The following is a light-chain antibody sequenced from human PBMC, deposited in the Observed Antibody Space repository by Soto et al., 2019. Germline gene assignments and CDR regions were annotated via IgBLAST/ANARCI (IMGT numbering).Light chain of an antibody. Sequence: QSALTQPASVSGSPGQSITISCIGSDSDVGAYTSVSWYQQHPGKAPKLLIYEVSNWPSGVSRRFSGSKSGNTASLTISGLRAEDEAHYYCSSYTSDNRDYVFGTGTKVTVL. CDR1: DSDVGAYTS. CDR3: SSYTSDNRDYV. V-gene: IGLV2-14*01. CDR2: EVS. J-gene: IGLJ1*01.